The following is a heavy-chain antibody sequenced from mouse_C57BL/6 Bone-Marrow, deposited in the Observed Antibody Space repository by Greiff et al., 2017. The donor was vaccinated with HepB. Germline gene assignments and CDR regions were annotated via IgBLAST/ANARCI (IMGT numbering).Heavy chain of an antibody. V-gene: IGHV1-50*01. CDR2: IDPSDSYT. J-gene: IGHJ1*03. CDR1: GYTFTSYW. CDR3: ARGGYDGPYWYFDV. Sequence: VQLQQPGAELVKPGASVKLSCKASGYTFTSYWMQWVKQRPGQGLEWIGEIDPSDSYTNYNQKFKGKATLTVDTSSSTAYMQLSSLTSEDSAVYYCARGGYDGPYWYFDVWGTGTTVTVSS. D-gene: IGHD2-2*01.